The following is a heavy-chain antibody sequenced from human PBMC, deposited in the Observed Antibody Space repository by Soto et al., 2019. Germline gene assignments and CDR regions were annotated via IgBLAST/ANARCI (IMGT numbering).Heavy chain of an antibody. Sequence: SETLSLTCTVSGGSISSSSYYWGWIRQPPGKGLEWIGSIYYSGSTYYNPSLKSRVTISVDTSKNQFSLKLSSVTAADTAVYYCARAAYGWEILLSRYWYFDLWGRGTLVTVSS. CDR1: GGSISSSSYY. V-gene: IGHV4-39*07. J-gene: IGHJ2*01. CDR2: IYYSGST. D-gene: IGHD1-26*01. CDR3: ARAAYGWEILLSRYWYFDL.